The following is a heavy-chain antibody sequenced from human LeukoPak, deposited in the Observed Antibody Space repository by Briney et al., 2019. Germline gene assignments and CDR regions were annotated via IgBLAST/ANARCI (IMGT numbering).Heavy chain of an antibody. Sequence: PSETLSLTCIVSGGSISSSSYYWGWIRQPPRKGLEWIGSISYGGSPYYNPSLQSRLTISVDISKNHSSLKLSSVTAADMAVYYCSSHPRNWFDPWGQGTLVTVSS. V-gene: IGHV4-39*02. CDR2: ISYGGSP. J-gene: IGHJ5*02. CDR3: SSHPRNWFDP. CDR1: GGSISSSSYY.